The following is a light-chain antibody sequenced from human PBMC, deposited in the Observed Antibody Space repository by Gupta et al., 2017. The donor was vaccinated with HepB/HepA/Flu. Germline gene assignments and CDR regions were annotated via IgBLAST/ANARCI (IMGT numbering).Light chain of an antibody. J-gene: IGKJ3*01. V-gene: IGKV1-9*01. CDR3: QHFDHFPFT. Sequence: DIQLTQSPSFLSASVGDRVTITCRASLGIRNYLAWYQQKPGKAPKLLIYSASALQSGVPSRFSGGGFGTEFTLTIDSLQPEDFATYYCQHFDHFPFTFGPGTKLHI. CDR1: LGIRNY. CDR2: SAS.